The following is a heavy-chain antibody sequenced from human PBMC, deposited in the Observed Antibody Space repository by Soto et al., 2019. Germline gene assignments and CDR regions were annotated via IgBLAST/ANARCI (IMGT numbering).Heavy chain of an antibody. CDR3: AKALWDVLMVYAMGGDNYYYGMDV. CDR1: GFTFSSYA. J-gene: IGHJ6*02. D-gene: IGHD2-8*01. V-gene: IGHV3-23*01. Sequence: PGGSLRLSCAASGFTFSSYAMSWVRQAPGKGLEWVSAISGSGGSTYYADSVKGRFTISRDNSKNTLYLQMNSLRAEDTAVYYCAKALWDVLMVYAMGGDNYYYGMDVWGQGTTVTVSS. CDR2: ISGSGGST.